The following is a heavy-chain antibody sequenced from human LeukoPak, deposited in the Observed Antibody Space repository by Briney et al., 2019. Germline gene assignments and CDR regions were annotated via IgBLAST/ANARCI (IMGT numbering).Heavy chain of an antibody. CDR3: ARLSGGSWANTEYFPD. J-gene: IGHJ1*01. CDR1: GYTFNTYW. CDR2: VYPGDSHT. Sequence: GESLTISCKASGYTFNTYWIGWVRQNPGKGLEWMAIVYPGDSHTRYSPSFQGHSTISADKTVTTAYLQWSSLEASDTAVYYCARLSGGSWANTEYFPDWGQGTLVIVSS. V-gene: IGHV5-51*01. D-gene: IGHD7-27*01.